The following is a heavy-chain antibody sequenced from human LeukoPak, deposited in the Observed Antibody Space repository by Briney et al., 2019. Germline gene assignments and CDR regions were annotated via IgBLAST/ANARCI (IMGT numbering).Heavy chain of an antibody. Sequence: SETLSLTCAVSGYSISGGYYWGWIRQPPGKGLEWIGSIYHSGSTYYNPSLKSRVTISVDTSKNQFSLKLSSVTAADTAVYYRASPKYCSSTSCYIRDARYFQHWGQGTLVTVSS. CDR1: GYSISGGYY. J-gene: IGHJ1*01. CDR3: ASPKYCSSTSCYIRDARYFQH. V-gene: IGHV4-38-2*01. CDR2: IYHSGST. D-gene: IGHD2-2*02.